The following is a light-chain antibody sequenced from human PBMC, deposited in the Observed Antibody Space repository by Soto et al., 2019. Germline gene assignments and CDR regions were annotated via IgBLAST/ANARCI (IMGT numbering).Light chain of an antibody. V-gene: IGKV3-11*01. Sequence: IVLTQSPATLSLSPGERATLSCRASQSVRNYLAWYQQKPGQAPRLLIYDVSNRATGIPARFSGGGSGADFTLTISSLEPEDFAIYYCQQRSNWPLTFGGGTRVEIK. CDR2: DVS. CDR1: QSVRNY. J-gene: IGKJ4*01. CDR3: QQRSNWPLT.